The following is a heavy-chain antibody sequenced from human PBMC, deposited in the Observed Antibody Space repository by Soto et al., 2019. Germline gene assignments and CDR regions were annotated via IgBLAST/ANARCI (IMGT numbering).Heavy chain of an antibody. Sequence: GGSLRLSCAASGFTFEDSAMHWVRQAPGKGLEWVSGISWNGGVIGYADSMRGRFTISRDNAKNSLYLQMNNLRPEDTALYYCAKAPLDHCFLDVWGQGTTVTVSS. CDR1: GFTFEDSA. CDR3: AKAPLDHCFLDV. D-gene: IGHD2-21*02. J-gene: IGHJ6*02. V-gene: IGHV3-9*01. CDR2: ISWNGGVI.